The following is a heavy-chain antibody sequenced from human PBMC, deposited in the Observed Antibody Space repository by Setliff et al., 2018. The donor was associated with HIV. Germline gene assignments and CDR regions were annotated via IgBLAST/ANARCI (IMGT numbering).Heavy chain of an antibody. D-gene: IGHD2-15*01. J-gene: IGHJ2*01. Sequence: PSETLSLTCTVSGVSIDKNYWSWVRRPPGKGLEWIGRVYMSGKTNYSPSLKSRVTMSADTSKNQVSLKLTSVTAADTAIYFCARSCQSGRSDWYFDLWGRGTLVTVSS. CDR3: ARSCQSGRSDWYFDL. CDR1: GVSIDKNY. V-gene: IGHV4-4*07. CDR2: VYMSGKT.